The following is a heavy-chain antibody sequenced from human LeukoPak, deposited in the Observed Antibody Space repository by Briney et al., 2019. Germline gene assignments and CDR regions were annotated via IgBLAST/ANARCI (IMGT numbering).Heavy chain of an antibody. Sequence: SETLSLTCTVSGGSISSYYWSRIRQPPGKGLECIGYIYYSGSTNYNPSLKSRVTISVDTSKNQFSLKLSSVTAADTAVYYCARSSTKYSSSWYIDYWGQGTLVTVSS. D-gene: IGHD6-13*01. J-gene: IGHJ4*02. CDR2: IYYSGST. CDR1: GGSISSYY. V-gene: IGHV4-59*08. CDR3: ARSSTKYSSSWYIDY.